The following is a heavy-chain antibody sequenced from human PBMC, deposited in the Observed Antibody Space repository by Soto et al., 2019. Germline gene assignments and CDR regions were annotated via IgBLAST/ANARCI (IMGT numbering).Heavy chain of an antibody. D-gene: IGHD2-2*01. Sequence: QVQRVESGGGVVQPGRSLRLSCAASGFTFSSYGMQWVSQAPGKGLEWVAVIWYDGSNKYYADSVKGRFTISRDNSKNTLYLQMNSLRAEDTAVYYCARPGAVPAATESAFDSWGQGTMVTVSS. CDR1: GFTFSSYG. CDR2: IWYDGSNK. J-gene: IGHJ3*02. CDR3: ARPGAVPAATESAFDS. V-gene: IGHV3-33*01.